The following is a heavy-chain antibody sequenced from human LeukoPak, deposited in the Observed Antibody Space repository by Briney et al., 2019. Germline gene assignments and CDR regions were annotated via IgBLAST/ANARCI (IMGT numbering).Heavy chain of an antibody. CDR3: ATFSSSFNYFDS. CDR1: GYTLTELS. CDR2: FDPEDGET. Sequence: GASVKVSCKVSGYTLTELSMHWVRQAPGKGLEWMGGFDPEDGETIYAQKFQGRVTMTEDTSTDTAYMELSSLRSDDTAVYYCATFSSSFNYFDSWGQGTLVTVSS. J-gene: IGHJ4*02. D-gene: IGHD6-13*01. V-gene: IGHV1-24*01.